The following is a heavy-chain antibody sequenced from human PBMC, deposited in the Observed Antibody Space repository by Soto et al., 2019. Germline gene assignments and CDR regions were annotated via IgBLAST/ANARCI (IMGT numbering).Heavy chain of an antibody. J-gene: IGHJ4*02. CDR1: GGSISSSNW. V-gene: IGHV4-4*02. D-gene: IGHD6-13*01. CDR3: ARGGRDSSSWDGNPSLDY. Sequence: GTLSLTCAVSGGSISSSNWWRWVRQPPGKGLEWTVGIYHSGTTNANPPHKSRVTISVEKSKNQLYLKLSSVTAADTAAYYCARGGRDSSSWDGNPSLDYWGQGTLVTVSS. CDR2: IYHSGTT.